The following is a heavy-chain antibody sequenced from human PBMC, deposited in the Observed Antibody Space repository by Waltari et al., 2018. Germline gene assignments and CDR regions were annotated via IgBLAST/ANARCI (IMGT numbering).Heavy chain of an antibody. V-gene: IGHV4-61*02. J-gene: IGHJ2*01. D-gene: IGHD3-9*01. CDR1: GASVTTDKSH. Sequence: QVQLQESGPGLVQPSQTLSLTCTVPGASVTTDKSHWNWIRQPAGKGLEWPGRVSYTGFTSYNASLKSRVTISLDTSTNQISLNLNSVTAADTAVYYCARDHIADRFDWLFNYGYFDVWGRGTLVTVSS. CDR2: VSYTGFT. CDR3: ARDHIADRFDWLFNYGYFDV.